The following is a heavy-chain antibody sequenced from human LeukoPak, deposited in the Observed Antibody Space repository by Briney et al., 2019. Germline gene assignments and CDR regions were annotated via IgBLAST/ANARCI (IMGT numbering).Heavy chain of an antibody. J-gene: IGHJ4*02. CDR3: ARQVYRGTHYLDY. D-gene: IGHD1-26*01. CDR1: GGSISSRSFC. Sequence: SETLSLTCTVSGGSISSRSFCWGWIRQPPGKGLEWIGTIYYSGSTYYNPSLKSRVTISVDTSKNQFSLRLSSVTAADTAVYYCARQVYRGTHYLDYWGQGTLVTVSS. V-gene: IGHV4-39*01. CDR2: IYYSGST.